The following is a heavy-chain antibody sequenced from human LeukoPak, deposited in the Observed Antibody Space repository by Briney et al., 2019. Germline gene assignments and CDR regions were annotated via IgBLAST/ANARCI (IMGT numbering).Heavy chain of an antibody. Sequence: PSETLSLTCTVSGGSISSYYWSWIRQPAGKGLEWIGRIYTSGSTNYNPSLKSRVTMSVDTSKNQFSLKLSSVTAADTAVYYCARDGDYYDSSGYYTDAFDIWGQGTMVTVSS. CDR2: IYTSGST. CDR1: GGSISSYY. D-gene: IGHD3-22*01. V-gene: IGHV4-4*07. CDR3: ARDGDYYDSSGYYTDAFDI. J-gene: IGHJ3*02.